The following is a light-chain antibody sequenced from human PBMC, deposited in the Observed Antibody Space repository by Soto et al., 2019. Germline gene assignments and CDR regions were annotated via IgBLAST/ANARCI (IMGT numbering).Light chain of an antibody. Sequence: DIQMTQSPSSLSASVGDRVTSSCRASQSISSYLNWYQQKPGKAPKLLIYAASSLQSGVPSRFSGSGSGTDFTLTISSLQPEDFATYYCQQSYSIFMYTFGQGTKVDIK. CDR2: AAS. V-gene: IGKV1-39*01. CDR1: QSISSY. J-gene: IGKJ2*01. CDR3: QQSYSIFMYT.